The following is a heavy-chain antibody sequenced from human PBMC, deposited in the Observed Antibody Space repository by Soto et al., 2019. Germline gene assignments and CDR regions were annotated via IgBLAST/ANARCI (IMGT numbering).Heavy chain of an antibody. V-gene: IGHV6-1*01. D-gene: IGHD5-12*01. CDR1: GDRVSSNSAA. CDR3: ARLDSGYDLAAAADAFDI. CDR2: TYYRSKWYN. J-gene: IGHJ3*02. Sequence: PSQTLSLTCSISGDRVSSNSAAWNWIRQSPSRGLEWLGRTYYRSKWYNDYAVSVKSRITINPDTSKNQFSLQLNSVTPEDTAVYYCARLDSGYDLAAAADAFDIWGQGTMV.